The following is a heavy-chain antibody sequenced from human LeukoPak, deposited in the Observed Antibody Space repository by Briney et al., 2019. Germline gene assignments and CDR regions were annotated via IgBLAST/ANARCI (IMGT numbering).Heavy chain of an antibody. Sequence: SETLSLTCAVSGGSFSGYYWTWIRQSPGKGLECIGEIDHSETINYNPSLKSRVTMSVDTSKRQFSLNLTSVTAADTAVYYCAGGRRYYYGSGFYYWGQGTLVTVSS. CDR3: AGGRRYYYGSGFYY. J-gene: IGHJ4*02. CDR1: GGSFSGYY. D-gene: IGHD3-10*01. CDR2: IDHSETI. V-gene: IGHV4-34*01.